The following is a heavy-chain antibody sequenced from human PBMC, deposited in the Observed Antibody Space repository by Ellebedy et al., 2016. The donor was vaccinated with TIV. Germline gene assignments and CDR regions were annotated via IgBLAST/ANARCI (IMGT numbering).Heavy chain of an antibody. CDR1: GFSISSYY. J-gene: IGHJ3*02. Sequence: SETLSLTXTASGFSISSYYWSWIRQPPGKGLEWIGYIYYSGSTNYNPSLKSRVTISVDTSKNQFSLKLSSVTAADTAVYYCARGPSDDAFDIWGQGTMVTVSS. CDR3: ARGPSDDAFDI. V-gene: IGHV4-59*01. CDR2: IYYSGST.